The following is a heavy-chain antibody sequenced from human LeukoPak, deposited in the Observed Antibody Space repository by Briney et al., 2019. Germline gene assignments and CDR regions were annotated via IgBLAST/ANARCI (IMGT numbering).Heavy chain of an antibody. J-gene: IGHJ3*02. D-gene: IGHD2-2*01. CDR2: INPSGGST. CDR3: ARDLRRGWRPACSSTSCYGGAFDI. Sequence: ASVKVSCKASGYTFTSYYMHWVRQAPGQGLEWMGIINPSGGSTSYAQKFQGRVTMTRDTSTSTVYMELSSLRSEDTAVYYCARDLRRGWRPACSSTSCYGGAFDIWGQGTMVTVSS. V-gene: IGHV1-46*01. CDR1: GYTFTSYY.